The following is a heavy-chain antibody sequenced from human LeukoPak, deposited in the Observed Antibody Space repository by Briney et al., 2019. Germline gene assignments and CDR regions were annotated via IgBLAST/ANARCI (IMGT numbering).Heavy chain of an antibody. Sequence: SETLSLTCAVSGYSISSGYYWGWIRQPPGKGLEWIGIIYHSGSTYYNPSLKSRVTMSVDTSKNQFSLKLSSVTAADTAVYYCARQARYCAGTTCYVLDYWGQGTLVTVSS. CDR3: ARQARYCAGTTCYVLDY. J-gene: IGHJ4*02. V-gene: IGHV4-38-2*01. CDR1: GYSISSGYY. CDR2: IYHSGST. D-gene: IGHD2-2*01.